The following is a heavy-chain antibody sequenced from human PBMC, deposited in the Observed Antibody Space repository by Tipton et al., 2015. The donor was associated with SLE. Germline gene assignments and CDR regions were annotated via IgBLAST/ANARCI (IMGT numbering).Heavy chain of an antibody. CDR2: IFTSGNT. V-gene: IGHV4-4*07. Sequence: LRLSCTVSGDSFSNHFWSWIRQPAGEGLEWIGRIFTSGNTNYNPSLKSRVTISRDTSGNQFSLNLSSVTASDTAVYFCTRAEFSSNWYMYWHFDLWGRGTLVTVSS. CDR1: GDSFSNHF. CDR3: TRAEFSSNWYMYWHFDL. J-gene: IGHJ2*01. D-gene: IGHD6-13*01.